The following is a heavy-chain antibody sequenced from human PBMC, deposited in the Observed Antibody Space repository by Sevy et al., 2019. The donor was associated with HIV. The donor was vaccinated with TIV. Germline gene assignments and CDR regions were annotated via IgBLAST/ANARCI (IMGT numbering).Heavy chain of an antibody. Sequence: RASVKVSCKVSGYTLTELSMHWVRQAPGKGLEWMGGFDPEDGETIYAQKFQGRVTMTEDTSTDTAYMELSSLRSEDTAVYYCATGCPPDYAIDYWGQGTLVTVSS. CDR2: FDPEDGET. CDR3: ATGCPPDYAIDY. D-gene: IGHD4-17*01. V-gene: IGHV1-24*01. CDR1: GYTLTELS. J-gene: IGHJ4*02.